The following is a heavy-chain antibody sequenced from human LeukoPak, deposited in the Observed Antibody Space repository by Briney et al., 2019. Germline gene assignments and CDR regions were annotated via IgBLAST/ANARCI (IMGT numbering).Heavy chain of an antibody. CDR1: GFTFSNYW. Sequence: PGGSLRLSCAASGFTFSNYWMQWVRQAPGKGLVWVSRIISDGNATNYADSVKGRFTISRDNAKNTLYLQMNSLRVEDTAVYYCARDRVPYCSGVSCSVDVWGQGTTVTVAS. J-gene: IGHJ6*02. CDR3: ARDRVPYCSGVSCSVDV. D-gene: IGHD2-15*01. V-gene: IGHV3-74*01. CDR2: IISDGNAT.